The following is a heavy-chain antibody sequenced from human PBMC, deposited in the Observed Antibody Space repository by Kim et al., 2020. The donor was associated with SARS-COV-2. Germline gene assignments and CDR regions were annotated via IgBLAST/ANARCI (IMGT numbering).Heavy chain of an antibody. CDR2: A. V-gene: IGHV1-69*01. Sequence: ANYAQKFQGRVTITADESTSTAYMELSSLRSEDTAVYYCAGIVGANGMDVWGQGTTVTVSS. J-gene: IGHJ6*02. CDR3: AGIVGANGMDV. D-gene: IGHD1-26*01.